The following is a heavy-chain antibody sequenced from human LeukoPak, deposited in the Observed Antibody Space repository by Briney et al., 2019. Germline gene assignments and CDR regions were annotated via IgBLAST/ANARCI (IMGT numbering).Heavy chain of an antibody. CDR2: ISSSSSYI. Sequence: GVSLRLSCAASGFTFSSYSMNWVRQAPGKGLEWVSSISSSSSYIYYADSVKGRFTISRDNAKNSLYLQMNSLRAEDTAVYYCARDSMRGGGVEVVTAKTKTYYGMDVWGQGTTVTVSS. D-gene: IGHD2-21*02. CDR1: GFTFSSYS. V-gene: IGHV3-21*01. J-gene: IGHJ6*02. CDR3: ARDSMRGGGVEVVTAKTKTYYGMDV.